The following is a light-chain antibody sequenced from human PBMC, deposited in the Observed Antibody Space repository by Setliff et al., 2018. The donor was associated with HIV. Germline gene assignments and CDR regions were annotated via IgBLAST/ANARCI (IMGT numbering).Light chain of an antibody. V-gene: IGLV2-14*01. Sequence: QSALTQPASVSGSPGQSITISCIGISSDIGLFNYVSWYQLHPGKAPKLMISEVSNRPSGVSTRFSGSTSGNTASLTISGLQAEDEADYFCCSFTTSGTWVFGGGTKVTV. CDR3: CSFTTSGTWV. CDR2: EVS. CDR1: SSDIGLFNY. J-gene: IGLJ3*02.